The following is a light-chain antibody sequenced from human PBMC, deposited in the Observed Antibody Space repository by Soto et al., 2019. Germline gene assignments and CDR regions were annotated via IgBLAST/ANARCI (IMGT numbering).Light chain of an antibody. J-gene: IGKJ1*01. V-gene: IGKV3-20*01. CDR2: GAS. CDR1: QSVSSLY. Sequence: EILLTQSPGTLSLSPGERATLSCRASQSVSSLYLAWYQQRPGQAPRLLIYGASTRATGIPDRFSGSGSGTDFTLTISRLEPEDFAVYYCQQYGDSRWTFGQGTKVDIK. CDR3: QQYGDSRWT.